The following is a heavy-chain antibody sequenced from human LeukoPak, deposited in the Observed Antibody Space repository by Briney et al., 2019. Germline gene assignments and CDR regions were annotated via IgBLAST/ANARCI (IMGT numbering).Heavy chain of an antibody. CDR1: GLTFSIHW. CDR2: INQDGSDK. CDR3: VGGDY. J-gene: IGHJ4*02. V-gene: IGHV3-7*01. Sequence: GGSLRLSCAASGLTFSIHWMNWVRQAPGKGLECVANINQDGSDKYYVDSVKGRFTISRDNTKNSLYLQMNSLRAEDAAVYYCVGGDYWGQGTLVTVSS.